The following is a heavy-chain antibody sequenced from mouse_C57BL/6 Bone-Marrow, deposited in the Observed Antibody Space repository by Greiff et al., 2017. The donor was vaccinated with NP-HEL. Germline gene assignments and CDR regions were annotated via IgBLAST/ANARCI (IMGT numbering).Heavy chain of an antibody. CDR3: ARSDARSVLAY. V-gene: IGHV2-2*01. CDR1: GFSLTSYG. J-gene: IGHJ3*01. Sequence: QVQLQQSGPGLVQPSQSLSITCTVSGFSLTSYGVHWVRQSPGKGLEWLGVIWSGGSTDYNAAFISRLSISKDNSKSQVFFKMNSLQADDTAIYYCARSDARSVLAYWGQGTLVTVSA. CDR2: IWSGGST. D-gene: IGHD2-3*01.